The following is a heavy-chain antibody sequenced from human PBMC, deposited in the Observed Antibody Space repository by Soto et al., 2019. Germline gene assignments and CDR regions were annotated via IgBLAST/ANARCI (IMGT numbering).Heavy chain of an antibody. CDR3: AREGFGATPINFDY. Sequence: GGSLRLSCAASGFTFSSSGMSWVRQAPGKGLEWVSAIRGSEGSTYYADSVKGRCTISRDNSKNTMYLQMNSQRAEDTAGEYYAREGFGATPINFDYWGQGTLVTVSS. CDR2: IRGSEGST. J-gene: IGHJ4*02. D-gene: IGHD2-15*01. CDR1: GFTFSSSG. V-gene: IGHV3-23*01.